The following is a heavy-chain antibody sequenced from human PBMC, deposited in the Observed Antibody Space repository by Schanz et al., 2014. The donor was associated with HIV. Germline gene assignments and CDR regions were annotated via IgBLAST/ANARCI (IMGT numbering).Heavy chain of an antibody. CDR3: ARSRYHQFLGYFDL. D-gene: IGHD3-22*01. J-gene: IGHJ4*02. CDR1: GYSFSDYY. V-gene: IGHV1-2*02. CDR2: INPKTGGT. Sequence: ARLVQSGSEVKRPGASVTVSCTAAGYSFSDYYIHWVRQAPGQGLEWMGWINPKTGGTHLAQMFQGRVAVTRDTSINTAYLEVPRLTSDDTAVFYCARSRYHQFLGYFDLWGQGSLVTVSS.